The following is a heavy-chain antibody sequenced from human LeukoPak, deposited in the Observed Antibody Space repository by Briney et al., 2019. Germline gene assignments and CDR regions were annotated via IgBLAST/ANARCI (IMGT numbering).Heavy chain of an antibody. CDR1: GGSVSSYF. D-gene: IGHD2-2*03. V-gene: IGHV4-59*02. Sequence: SETLSLTCTVSGGSVSSYFCSWIRQPPGKGLEWIGYMYYSGSTNYNPSLKSRVTMSVDTSKNQFSLQLSSVTAADTAVYYCARLDNARGAFDYWGQGTLVTVSS. J-gene: IGHJ4*02. CDR3: ARLDNARGAFDY. CDR2: MYYSGST.